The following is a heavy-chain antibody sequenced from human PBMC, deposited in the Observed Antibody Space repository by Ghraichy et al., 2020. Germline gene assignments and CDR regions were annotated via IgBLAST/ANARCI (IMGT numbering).Heavy chain of an antibody. Sequence: SETLSLTCAVSGYSISSGYYWGWIRQPPGKGMEWIGNIYHSGSTYYTPSLKSRLTISVDTSENHFSLKLSSVTAADTAVYYCARVSYSSSALVYYYYYMDVWGKGTTVTVSS. CDR3: ARVSYSSSALVYYYYYMDV. J-gene: IGHJ6*03. CDR2: IYHSGST. V-gene: IGHV4-38-2*01. D-gene: IGHD6-6*01. CDR1: GYSISSGYY.